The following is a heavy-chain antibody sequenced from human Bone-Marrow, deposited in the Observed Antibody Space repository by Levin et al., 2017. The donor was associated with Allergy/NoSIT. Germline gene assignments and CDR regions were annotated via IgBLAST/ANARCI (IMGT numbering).Heavy chain of an antibody. J-gene: IGHJ6*03. V-gene: IGHV1-2*02. CDR3: ARGPLRYFDWPGGYYYDYMDV. Sequence: GESLKISCKASGYTFTGYYMHWVRQAPGQGLEWMGWINPNSGGTNYAQKFQGRVTMTRDTSISTAYMELSRLRSDDTAVYYCARGPLRYFDWPGGYYYDYMDVWGKGTTVTVSS. CDR2: INPNSGGT. D-gene: IGHD3-9*01. CDR1: GYTFTGYY.